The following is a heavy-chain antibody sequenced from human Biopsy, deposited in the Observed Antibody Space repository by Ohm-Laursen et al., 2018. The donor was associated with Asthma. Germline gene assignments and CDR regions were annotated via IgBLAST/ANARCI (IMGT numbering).Heavy chain of an antibody. J-gene: IGHJ4*02. CDR1: GLSFSIYC. Sequence: SLRLSCAASGLSFSIYCMRCGRQGPGKGREWVAVISFDGTNRNYTDSVKGRFTISRDNSRNTLHLEMNSLRAEDTAVYFCAKEVFPGWELRRGPDSWGQGPLVTVSS. CDR3: AKEVFPGWELRRGPDS. D-gene: IGHD1-26*01. V-gene: IGHV3-30*18. CDR2: ISFDGTNR.